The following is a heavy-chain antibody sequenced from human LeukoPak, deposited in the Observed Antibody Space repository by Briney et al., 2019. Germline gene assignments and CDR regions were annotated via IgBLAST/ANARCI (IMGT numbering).Heavy chain of an antibody. V-gene: IGHV4-39*07. D-gene: IGHD6-19*01. J-gene: IGHJ4*02. CDR2: IYYSGST. CDR3: ASSPLISSGWLGFDY. CDR1: GVSISSSSYY. Sequence: SETLSLTCTVSGVSISSSSYYWGWIRQPPGKGLEWIGSIYYSGSTYYNPSLKSRVTISVDTSKNQFSLKLSSVTAADTAVYYCASSPLISSGWLGFDYWGQGTLVTVSS.